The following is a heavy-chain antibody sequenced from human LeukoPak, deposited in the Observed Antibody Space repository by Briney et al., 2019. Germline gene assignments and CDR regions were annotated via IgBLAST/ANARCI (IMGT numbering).Heavy chain of an antibody. V-gene: IGHV4-34*01. D-gene: IGHD3-10*01. J-gene: IGHJ4*02. CDR1: GGSFSGYY. CDR2: INHSGSA. Sequence: PSETLSLTCAVYGGSFSGYYWSWIRQPPGKGLEWIGEINHSGSANYNPSLKSRVTISVDTSKNQFSLKLSSVTAADTAVYYCARGLITMVRGDNYYFDYWGQGTLVTVSS. CDR3: ARGLITMVRGDNYYFDY.